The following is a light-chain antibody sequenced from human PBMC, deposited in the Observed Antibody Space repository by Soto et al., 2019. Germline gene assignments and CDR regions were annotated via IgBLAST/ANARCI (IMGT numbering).Light chain of an antibody. J-gene: IGKJ5*01. V-gene: IGKV3-20*01. CDR1: QRVSGSY. Sequence: EIVVTQSPGTLSLSPGERATLSCRASQRVSGSYLAWYQQKPGQAPRLLISAASSRATGIPDRFSGSGSGTDFTLTISRLEPEDFAVYYCQQYGSSPPITFGQGTRLEIK. CDR2: AAS. CDR3: QQYGSSPPIT.